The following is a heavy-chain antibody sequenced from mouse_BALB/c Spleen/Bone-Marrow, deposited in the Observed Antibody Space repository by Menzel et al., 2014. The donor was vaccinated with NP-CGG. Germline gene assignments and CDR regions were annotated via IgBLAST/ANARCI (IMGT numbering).Heavy chain of an antibody. D-gene: IGHD1-1*01. Sequence: EVQRVESGGGLVQPGESLKLSCESNEYEFPSHDMSWVRKTPEKRLELVAAINSDGGSTFYPDTMERRFIISRDNTKXTLYLQMSGLRSEDTALYYCARQGDYGSSWFAYWGQGTLVTVSA. CDR3: ARQGDYGSSWFAY. CDR2: INSDGGST. J-gene: IGHJ3*01. CDR1: EYEFPSHD. V-gene: IGHV5-2*01.